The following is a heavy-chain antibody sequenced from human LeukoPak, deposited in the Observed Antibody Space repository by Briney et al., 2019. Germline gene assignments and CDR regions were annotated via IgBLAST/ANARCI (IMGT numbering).Heavy chain of an antibody. CDR2: ISAYNGNT. J-gene: IGHJ3*02. CDR1: GYTFTSYG. Sequence: ASVKVSCKASGYTFTSYGISWVRHAPGQGLEWMGWISAYNGNTNYAQKLQGRVTMTTDTSTSTAYMELRSLRSDDTAVYYCARVLYGGNSDAFDIWGQGTMVTVSS. CDR3: ARVLYGGNSDAFDI. D-gene: IGHD4-23*01. V-gene: IGHV1-18*01.